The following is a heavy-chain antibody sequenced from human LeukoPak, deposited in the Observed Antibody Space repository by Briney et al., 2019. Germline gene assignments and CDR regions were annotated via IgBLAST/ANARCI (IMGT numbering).Heavy chain of an antibody. CDR2: ITASVVST. V-gene: IGHV3-23*01. CDR1: GFTFSTYA. CDR3: AKGSLHGGILEY. D-gene: IGHD3-16*01. J-gene: IGHJ4*02. Sequence: GGSLRLSCAASGFTFSTYAMNWVRQAPGKGLGWVSSITASVVSTYYADSVKGRFTISRDNSKNTLYLQMNTLRAEDTAVYYCAKGSLHGGILEYWGQGTLVTVSS.